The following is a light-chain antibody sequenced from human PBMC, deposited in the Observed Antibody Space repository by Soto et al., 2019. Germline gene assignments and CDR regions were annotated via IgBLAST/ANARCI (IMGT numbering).Light chain of an antibody. Sequence: QSVLTQPASVSGSPGQSITITCSDVGSFLLVSWYQQRPGKAPQLIIYEGNKRPSGISNRFSGFKSDNTASLTVSGLQAEDEADYYCCSYAGSDTFYVFGSGTKVTVL. CDR3: CSYAGSDTFYV. V-gene: IGLV2-23*01. CDR2: EGN. J-gene: IGLJ1*01. CDR1: DVGSFLL.